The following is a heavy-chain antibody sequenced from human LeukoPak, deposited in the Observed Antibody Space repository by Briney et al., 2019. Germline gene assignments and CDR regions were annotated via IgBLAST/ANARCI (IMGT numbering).Heavy chain of an antibody. CDR2: INPNNGGT. V-gene: IGHV1-2*02. Sequence: ASVKVSCKASGYTFTGYYMHWVRQAPGQGLEWMGWINPNNGGTNYAQKLQGRVTMTTDTSTSTAYMELRSLRSDDTAVYYCARVVYSNSYYFDYWGQGTLVTVSS. CDR1: GYTFTGYY. CDR3: ARVVYSNSYYFDY. J-gene: IGHJ4*02. D-gene: IGHD4-11*01.